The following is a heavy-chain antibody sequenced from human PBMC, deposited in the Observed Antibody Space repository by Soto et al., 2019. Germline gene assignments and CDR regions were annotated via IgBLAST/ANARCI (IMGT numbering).Heavy chain of an antibody. V-gene: IGHV3-64D*08. D-gene: IGHD6-19*01. CDR2: ISSNGGST. CDR1: GFTFSSYA. Sequence: GESLKISCSASGFTFSSYAMHWVRQAPGKGLEYVSAISSNGGSTYYADSVKGRFTISRDNSKNTLYLQMSSLRAEDTAVYYCVGSLAVAGPGGYFQHWGQGTLVTVSS. J-gene: IGHJ1*01. CDR3: VGSLAVAGPGGYFQH.